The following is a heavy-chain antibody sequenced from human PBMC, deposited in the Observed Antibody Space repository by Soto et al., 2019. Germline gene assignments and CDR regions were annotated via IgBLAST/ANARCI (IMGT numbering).Heavy chain of an antibody. D-gene: IGHD5-12*01. CDR1: GFTFHEYA. Sequence: EVQLIESGGGWVQPGTSLRGSCAASGFTFHEYAMHWVRQAPGKCLEWVSGISSDGDTIAYADSVQGRFTVFRDNAKNSLYLQMNSLRAEDTALYYCTKGGYDLIYYFGMDVWGQGTTVTVSS. J-gene: IGHJ6*02. V-gene: IGHV3-9*01. CDR3: TKGGYDLIYYFGMDV. CDR2: ISSDGDTI.